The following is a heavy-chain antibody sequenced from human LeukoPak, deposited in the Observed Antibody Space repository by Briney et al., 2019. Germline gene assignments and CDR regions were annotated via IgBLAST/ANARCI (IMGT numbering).Heavy chain of an antibody. Sequence: GGSLRLSCAASGFTFSSYSMNWVRQAPGKGLEWVSYISSSSSTIYYADSVKGRFTISRDNAKNSLYLQMNSLRAEDTAVYYCARDATIFGVVPLPFDYWGQGTLVTVSS. J-gene: IGHJ4*02. CDR1: GFTFSSYS. V-gene: IGHV3-48*01. CDR3: ARDATIFGVVPLPFDY. D-gene: IGHD3-3*01. CDR2: ISSSSSTI.